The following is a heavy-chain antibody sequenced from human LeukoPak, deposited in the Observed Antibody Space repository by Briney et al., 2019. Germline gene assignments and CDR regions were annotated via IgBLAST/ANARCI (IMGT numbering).Heavy chain of an antibody. Sequence: ASVKVSCKATGYSFTSYYMHWVRQALGQGLEWMGRINPSGGSTSYVQKFQGRVTMTRDTSTSTVYMELSSLRSEDTAVYYCARVSGSYGMDVWGQGTMVTVSS. CDR3: ARVSGSYGMDV. CDR2: INPSGGST. J-gene: IGHJ6*02. D-gene: IGHD3-10*01. V-gene: IGHV1-46*01. CDR1: GYSFTSYY.